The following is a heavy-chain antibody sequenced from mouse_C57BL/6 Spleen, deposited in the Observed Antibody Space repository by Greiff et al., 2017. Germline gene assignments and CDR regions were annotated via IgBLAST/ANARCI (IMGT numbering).Heavy chain of an antibody. D-gene: IGHD1-1*01. Sequence: LVESGAELVRPGASVTLSCKASGYTFTDYEMHWVKQTPVHGLEWIGAIDPETGGTAYNQKFKGKAILTADKSSSTAYMELRSLTSEDSAVYYCTRGGTTVVANGYAMDYWGQGTSVTVSS. V-gene: IGHV1-15*01. CDR3: TRGGTTVVANGYAMDY. J-gene: IGHJ4*01. CDR2: IDPETGGT. CDR1: GYTFTDYE.